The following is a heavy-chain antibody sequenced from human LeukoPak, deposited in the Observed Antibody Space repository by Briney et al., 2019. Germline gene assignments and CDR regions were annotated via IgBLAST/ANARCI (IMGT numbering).Heavy chain of an antibody. V-gene: IGHV3-30*04. CDR2: ISYDGSNK. J-gene: IGHJ4*02. CDR1: GFTFSSYA. D-gene: IGHD3-9*01. CDR3: AREVRYFDWLLPTTNYFDY. Sequence: GRSLRLSCAASGFTFSSYAMHWVRQAPGKGLGWVAVISYDGSNKYYADSVKGRFTISRDNSKNTLYLQMNSLRAEDTAVYYCAREVRYFDWLLPTTNYFDYWGQGTLVTVSS.